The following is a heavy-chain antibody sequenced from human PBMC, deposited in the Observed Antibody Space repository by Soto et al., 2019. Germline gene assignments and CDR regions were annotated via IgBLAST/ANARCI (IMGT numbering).Heavy chain of an antibody. CDR2: IIPIFGTA. Sequence: QVQLVQSGAEVKKPGSSVKVSCKASGGTFSSYAISWVRQAPGQGLEWMGGIIPIFGTANYAQKFQGRVTMTADESASTAYMELSTLRSEDTAVYYCASPYSSSFCYYGLDVWGQGTTVTVSS. D-gene: IGHD6-6*01. V-gene: IGHV1-69*12. J-gene: IGHJ6*02. CDR3: ASPYSSSFCYYGLDV. CDR1: GGTFSSYA.